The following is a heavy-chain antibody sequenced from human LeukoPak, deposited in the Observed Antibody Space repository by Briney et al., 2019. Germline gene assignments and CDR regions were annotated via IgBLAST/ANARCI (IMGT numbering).Heavy chain of an antibody. D-gene: IGHD2-15*01. CDR2: ISAYNGNT. Sequence: ASVKVSCKASGYTFTSYGISWVRQAPGQGLEWMGWISAYNGNTNYAQKLQGRVTMTTDTSTSTAYMELRSLRSDDMAVYYCARDPLVVVAATYYYYYGMDVWGQGTTVTVSS. J-gene: IGHJ6*02. CDR1: GYTFTSYG. V-gene: IGHV1-18*03. CDR3: ARDPLVVVAATYYYYYGMDV.